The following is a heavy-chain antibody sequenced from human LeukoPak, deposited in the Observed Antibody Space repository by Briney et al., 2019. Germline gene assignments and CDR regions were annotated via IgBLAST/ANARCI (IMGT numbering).Heavy chain of an antibody. CDR1: GYTFTSYY. Sequence: ASVKVSCKASGYTFTSYYMHWVRQAPGQGLEWMGIISPSGGSTSYAQKFQGRVTMTRDTSTSTVYMELSSLRSEDTAVYYCARVVAMVIGAFDIWGQGTMVTVSS. D-gene: IGHD5-18*01. J-gene: IGHJ3*02. CDR2: ISPSGGST. V-gene: IGHV1-46*01. CDR3: ARVVAMVIGAFDI.